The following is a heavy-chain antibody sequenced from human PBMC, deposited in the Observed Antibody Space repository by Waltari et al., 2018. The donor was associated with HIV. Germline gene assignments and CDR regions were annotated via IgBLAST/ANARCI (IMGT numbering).Heavy chain of an antibody. CDR1: GFIFVGHA. J-gene: IGHJ4*02. CDR3: AKDRSYDSSGYFDY. Sequence: EVQLLKSGGDLQQQCESVRLSCAAYGFIFVGHAIGGIREAPGRGLEWVSSINGCTTDTFYSYSVKDRFTISRDSAKNTLYLQMNSLRAEDPAVDYCAKDRSYDSSGYFDYWGEGTLVTVSS. V-gene: IGHV3-23*01. D-gene: IGHD3-22*01. CDR2: INGCTTDT.